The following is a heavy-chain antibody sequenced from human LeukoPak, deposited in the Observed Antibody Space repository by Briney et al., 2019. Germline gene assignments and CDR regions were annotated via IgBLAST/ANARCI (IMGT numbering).Heavy chain of an antibody. J-gene: IGHJ4*02. Sequence: SETLSLTCAVYGGSFSGYYWSWIRQPPGKGLEWIGEINHSGSTNYNPSLKSRVTISVDTSKNQFSLKLSSVTAADTAVCYCARGEGTWIQLSLDYWGQGTLVTVSS. D-gene: IGHD5-18*01. CDR3: ARGEGTWIQLSLDY. CDR2: INHSGST. CDR1: GGSFSGYY. V-gene: IGHV4-34*01.